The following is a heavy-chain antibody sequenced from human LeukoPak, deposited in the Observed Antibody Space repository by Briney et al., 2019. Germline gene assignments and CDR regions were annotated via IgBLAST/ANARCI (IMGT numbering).Heavy chain of an antibody. Sequence: GKSLRLSCAASGFTFSGYPIHWVRQAPGKGLEWVAVISYDGSNKYYADSVKGRFTISRDNSKNTLYLQMNSLRAEDTAVYYCAKDYCSSTSCYHYYYYYGMDVWGQGTTVTVSS. CDR3: AKDYCSSTSCYHYYYYYGMDV. CDR2: ISYDGSNK. J-gene: IGHJ6*02. D-gene: IGHD2-2*01. CDR1: GFTFSGYP. V-gene: IGHV3-30-3*02.